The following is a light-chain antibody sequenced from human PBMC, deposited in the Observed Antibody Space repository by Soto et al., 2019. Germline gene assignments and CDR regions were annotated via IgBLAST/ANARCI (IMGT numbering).Light chain of an antibody. CDR3: QKYNSAPLT. CDR2: XXS. J-gene: IGKJ4*01. CDR1: HDISTY. V-gene: IGKV1-9*01. Sequence: DIQLTQSPSLLSASVGDRVTITCRASHDISTYLAWYQQKPGKXPTXMXXXXSTSQAXVPSTFSGSRSGTEFTLTISRLQPDDFATYYCQKYNSAPLTFGGGNKGDI.